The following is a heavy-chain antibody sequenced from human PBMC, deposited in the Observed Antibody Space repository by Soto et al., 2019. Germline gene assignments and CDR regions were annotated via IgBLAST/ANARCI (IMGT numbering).Heavy chain of an antibody. CDR3: ARGARNFYYFDY. Sequence: AALRLSCAAPGFTFSSSWMHWVHQAPGKGLVWVSRINGDGSSTNYADFVKGRFTISRDNDKNTLYLQINSLRAEDTAVYYCARGARNFYYFDYWGQGALVTVSS. V-gene: IGHV3-74*01. D-gene: IGHD1-7*01. CDR1: GFTFSSSW. CDR2: INGDGSST. J-gene: IGHJ4*02.